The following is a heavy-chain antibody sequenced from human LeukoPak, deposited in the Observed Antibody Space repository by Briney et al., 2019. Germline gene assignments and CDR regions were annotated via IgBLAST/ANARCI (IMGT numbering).Heavy chain of an antibody. D-gene: IGHD3-16*01. Sequence: SETLSLTCTVSGYSISSGYYWGWIRQPPGKGLDWIGYIYYSGSTNYNPSLKSRVTISVDTSKNQFSLKLSSVTAADTAVYYCARGRGNFDYWGQGTLVTVSS. V-gene: IGHV4-61*01. J-gene: IGHJ4*02. CDR1: GYSISSGYY. CDR2: IYYSGST. CDR3: ARGRGNFDY.